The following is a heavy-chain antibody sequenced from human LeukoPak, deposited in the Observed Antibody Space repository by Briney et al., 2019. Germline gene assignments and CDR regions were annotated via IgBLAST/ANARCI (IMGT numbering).Heavy chain of an antibody. J-gene: IGHJ4*02. Sequence: PGGSLRLSCAASGFTFSSYAMSWVRQAPGKGLEWVSAISGSGGSTYYADSVKGRFTISRDNSKNTLYLQMNSLRAEDTAVYYCAKWGLSEDRGSGYSYGSYFDYWGQGTLVTVSS. CDR3: AKWGLSEDRGSGYSYGSYFDY. CDR1: GFTFSSYA. D-gene: IGHD5-18*01. V-gene: IGHV3-23*01. CDR2: ISGSGGST.